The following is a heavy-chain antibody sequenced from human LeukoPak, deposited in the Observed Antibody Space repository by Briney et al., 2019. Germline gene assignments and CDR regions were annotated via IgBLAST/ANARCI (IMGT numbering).Heavy chain of an antibody. CDR1: GFTFSSYS. Sequence: PGGSLRLSCAASGFTFSSYSMNWVRQAPGKGLEWIGFISYSGNTNYNPSLKSRVTISLDTSKNQFSLKLISVTAADTAVYYCARSPPDFWSGYHYFDYWGQGTLVTVSS. V-gene: IGHV4-59*01. CDR2: ISYSGNT. D-gene: IGHD3-3*01. J-gene: IGHJ4*02. CDR3: ARSPPDFWSGYHYFDY.